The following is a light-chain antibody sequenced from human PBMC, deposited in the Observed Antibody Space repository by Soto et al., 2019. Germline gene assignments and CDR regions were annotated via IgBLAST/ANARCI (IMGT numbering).Light chain of an antibody. Sequence: DIQVTQSPSTLSASVGDRVTITCRASQSISTWLAWYQQKPGKAPNLLLYKTSNLSTAVPSRFSGSGSGTEFTLTISSLQPDDFATYYCQQYSSYPYTFGPGTKVEIK. CDR2: KTS. CDR3: QQYSSYPYT. V-gene: IGKV1-5*03. CDR1: QSISTW. J-gene: IGKJ3*01.